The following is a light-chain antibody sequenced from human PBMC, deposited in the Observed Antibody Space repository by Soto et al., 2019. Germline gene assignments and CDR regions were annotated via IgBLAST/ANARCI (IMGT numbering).Light chain of an antibody. J-gene: IGKJ1*01. CDR3: QQSHSAPWT. Sequence: DIQMTQSPSSLSASVGDRITITCRASQSISSYLNWYQQKPGKAPKVLIYAASSLLSGVPSGFSGSGSGTDFTLTISSLQPDDFATYYCQQSHSAPWTFGQGTRVEIK. CDR1: QSISSY. V-gene: IGKV1-39*01. CDR2: AAS.